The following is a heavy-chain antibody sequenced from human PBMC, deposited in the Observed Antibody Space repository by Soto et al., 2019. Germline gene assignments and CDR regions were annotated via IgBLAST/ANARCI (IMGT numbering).Heavy chain of an antibody. CDR1: GDSVSSNSAA. CDR3: AREPQVDTPPEYYFDY. J-gene: IGHJ4*02. V-gene: IGHV6-1*01. CDR2: TYYRSKWYN. D-gene: IGHD5-18*01. Sequence: SPTLSLTCAISGDSVSSNSAAWNWIRQSPSRGLEWLGRTYYRSKWYNDYAVSVKSRITINPDTSKNQFSLQLNSVTPEDTAVYYCAREPQVDTPPEYYFDYWGQGTLVTVSS.